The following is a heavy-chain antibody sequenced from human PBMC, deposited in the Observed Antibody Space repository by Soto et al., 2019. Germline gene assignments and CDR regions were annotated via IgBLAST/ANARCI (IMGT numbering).Heavy chain of an antibody. V-gene: IGHV1-69*08. CDR2: VVALLGIT. Sequence: QVQLVQSGAELKKPGSSVKVSCKASGGTFGSYNFSWVRQAPGQGLEWMGRVVALLGITNYAQKFQGRVTITADKSMPTAYMEFSSLRTEDTAMYSCARDPDGSGRPEEYWGQGTLVTVSS. CDR1: GGTFGSYN. J-gene: IGHJ4*02. D-gene: IGHD3-10*01. CDR3: ARDPDGSGRPEEY.